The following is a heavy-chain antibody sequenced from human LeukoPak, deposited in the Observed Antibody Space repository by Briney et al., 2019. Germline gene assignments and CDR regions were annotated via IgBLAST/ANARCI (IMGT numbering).Heavy chain of an antibody. CDR1: GFSFTSYA. CDR3: ANSIVSGFTVGLSDH. Sequence: GGSLRLSCAASGFSFTSYAMNWVRQAPGKGLDWVSVISPSGDSTYYADSVKGRFTISRDNSKNTLYLQVNSLSAEDTAVYYCANSIVSGFTVGLSDHWRQETLVTVSS. J-gene: IGHJ4*02. CDR2: ISPSGDST. D-gene: IGHD3-22*01. V-gene: IGHV3-23*01.